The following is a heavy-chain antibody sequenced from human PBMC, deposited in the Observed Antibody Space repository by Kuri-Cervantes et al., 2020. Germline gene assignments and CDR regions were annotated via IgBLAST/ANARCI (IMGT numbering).Heavy chain of an antibody. V-gene: IGHV4-39*07. CDR1: GGSVSSGSYY. CDR2: IYHSGST. CDR3: ARVLVLYCGGDGYDDY. Sequence: GSLRLSCTVSGGSVSSGSYYWGWNPQPPGKGLEWIGSIYHSGSTYYNPSLKRLVTITVDTSKNQFSLKLSSVTAADTAVYYCARVLVLYCGGDGYDDYWGQGTMVTVSS. J-gene: IGHJ4*02. D-gene: IGHD2-21*02.